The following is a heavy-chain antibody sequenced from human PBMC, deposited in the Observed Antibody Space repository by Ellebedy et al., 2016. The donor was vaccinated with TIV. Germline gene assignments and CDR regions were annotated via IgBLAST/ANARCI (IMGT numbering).Heavy chain of an antibody. Sequence: GSLRLXXAVYGGSFSGYYWSWIRQPPGKGLEWIGEINHSGSTNYNSSLKSRVTISVDTSKNQFSLKLSSVTAADTAVYYCARHSHYYDSSGYYYVLDRGNWFDPWGQGTLVTVSS. CDR2: INHSGST. J-gene: IGHJ5*02. CDR3: ARHSHYYDSSGYYYVLDRGNWFDP. D-gene: IGHD3-22*01. V-gene: IGHV4-34*01. CDR1: GGSFSGYY.